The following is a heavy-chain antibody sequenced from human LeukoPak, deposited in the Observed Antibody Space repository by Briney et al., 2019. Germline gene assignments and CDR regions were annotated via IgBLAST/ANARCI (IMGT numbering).Heavy chain of an antibody. D-gene: IGHD1-26*01. J-gene: IGHJ4*02. CDR2: MSGGGGST. CDR3: AKEYSGNYYYFDY. Sequence: GGSLRLSCAASGFTFSSYGMSWVRQAPGKGLEWVSVMSGGGGSTYDADSVKGRFTISRNNSKNTLYLQMNSLRAEDTAVYYCAKEYSGNYYYFDYWGQGTLVTVSS. V-gene: IGHV3-23*01. CDR1: GFTFSSYG.